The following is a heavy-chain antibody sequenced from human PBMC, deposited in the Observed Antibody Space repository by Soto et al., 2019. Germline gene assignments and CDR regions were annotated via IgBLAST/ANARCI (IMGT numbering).Heavy chain of an antibody. V-gene: IGHV3-7*01. CDR1: GFRFSSVW. Sequence: PGVSLRLSCVVSGFRFSSVWMTWVRQAPGKGLECVANIKYDGSEEYYVDSVKGRFTISRDNAKNSLYLQMNSLRDEDSAVYYCVTDLNWQGHWGQGT. CDR2: IKYDGSEE. J-gene: IGHJ4*02. CDR3: VTDLNWQGH.